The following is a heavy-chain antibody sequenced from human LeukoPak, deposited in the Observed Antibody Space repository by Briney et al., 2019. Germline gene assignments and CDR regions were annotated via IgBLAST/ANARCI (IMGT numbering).Heavy chain of an antibody. CDR2: INHSGST. D-gene: IGHD2-2*01. CDR1: GGSFSGYY. J-gene: IGHJ5*02. Sequence: SETLSLTCAVYGGSFSGYYWSWIRQPPGKGLEWIGEINHSGSTNYNPSLKSRVTISVDTSKNQFSLKLSSVTAADTAVYYCARGPGCSSTSRYAAAGWFDPWGQGTLVTVSS. CDR3: ARGPGCSSTSRYAAAGWFDP. V-gene: IGHV4-34*01.